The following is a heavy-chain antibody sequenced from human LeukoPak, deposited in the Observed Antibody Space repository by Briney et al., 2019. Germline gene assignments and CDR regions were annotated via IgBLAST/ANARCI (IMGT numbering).Heavy chain of an antibody. V-gene: IGHV4-34*01. CDR2: INHSGST. CDR3: ARGGRWNYGWFDP. Sequence: PSETLSLTCAVYGGSFSGYYWSWIRQPPGKGLEWIGEINHSGSTNYNPSLKSRVTISVDTSKNQLSLKLSSVTAADTAVYYCARGGRWNYGWFDPWGQGTLVTVSS. CDR1: GGSFSGYY. J-gene: IGHJ5*02. D-gene: IGHD1-7*01.